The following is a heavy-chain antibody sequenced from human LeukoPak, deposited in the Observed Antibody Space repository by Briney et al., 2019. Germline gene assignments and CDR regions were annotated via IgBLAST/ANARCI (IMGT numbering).Heavy chain of an antibody. V-gene: IGHV3-43D*03. D-gene: IGHD3-3*01. CDR1: GFTFDDYA. CDR3: AREAGRDFWSGPKGSYYMDV. CDR2: ISWDGGST. J-gene: IGHJ6*03. Sequence: GGSLRLSCAASGFTFDDYAMHWVRQAPGKGLEWVSLISWDGGSTYYADSVKGRFTISRDNAKNSLYLQMNSLRAEDTALYYCAREAGRDFWSGPKGSYYMDVWGKGTTVTVSS.